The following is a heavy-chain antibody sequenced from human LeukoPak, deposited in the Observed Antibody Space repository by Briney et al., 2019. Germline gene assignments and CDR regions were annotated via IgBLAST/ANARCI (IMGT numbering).Heavy chain of an antibody. CDR3: VKDWSRSSLDWEGALDY. CDR1: GFTFSSCD. CDR2: ISNSGGST. V-gene: IGHV3-23*01. D-gene: IGHD3-3*01. J-gene: IGHJ4*02. Sequence: GGSLRLSCAASGFTFSSCDISWVRQAPGKGLEWVSVISNSGGSTYYADSVKGRFTISRDNSKSTLYLQMNSLRAEDTAVYYCVKDWSRSSLDWEGALDYWGQGTLVTVSS.